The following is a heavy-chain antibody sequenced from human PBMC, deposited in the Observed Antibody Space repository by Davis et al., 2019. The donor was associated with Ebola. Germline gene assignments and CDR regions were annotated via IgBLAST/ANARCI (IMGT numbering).Heavy chain of an antibody. V-gene: IGHV1-58*02. J-gene: IGHJ4*01. Sequence: SVKVSCKASGYTFINNDINWVRQATGQGLEWIGWIVVGSGNTNYAQKVQGRVTITRDMSTSTSYLDLSNLRSEDTTGYYCAASAGTVGKFDYWGQGTLVTVSS. CDR2: IVVGSGNT. D-gene: IGHD1-14*01. CDR3: AASAGTVGKFDY. CDR1: GYTFINND.